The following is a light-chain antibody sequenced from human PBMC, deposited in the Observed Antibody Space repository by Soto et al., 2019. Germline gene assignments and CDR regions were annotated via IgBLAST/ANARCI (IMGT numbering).Light chain of an antibody. V-gene: IGKV3-20*01. J-gene: IGKJ5*01. CDR2: GAS. Sequence: ASQSVNSSYLAWYQQKPGQAPRLLIYGASSRATGIPDRFSGSGSGTDFTLTISRLEPEDFAAYYCQQYGSFPSTFGQGTRLDIK. CDR1: QSVNSSY. CDR3: QQYGSFPST.